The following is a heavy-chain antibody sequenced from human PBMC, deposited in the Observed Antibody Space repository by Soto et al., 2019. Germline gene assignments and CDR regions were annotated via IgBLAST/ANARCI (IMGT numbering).Heavy chain of an antibody. J-gene: IGHJ5*02. CDR1: AASVTSGTYF. Sequence: PSGTLSLTSTVSAASVTSGTYFRNWVRQPPGKGLEWIGYTSYSGNTDYNPSLKSRATIPVHTSKTHFSLRLTSCTAAYTPVSYCGRRNSGGNWFEPWGPGTLVTVGS. CDR3: GRRNSGGNWFEP. CDR2: TSYSGNT. D-gene: IGHD4-17*01. V-gene: IGHV4-61*01.